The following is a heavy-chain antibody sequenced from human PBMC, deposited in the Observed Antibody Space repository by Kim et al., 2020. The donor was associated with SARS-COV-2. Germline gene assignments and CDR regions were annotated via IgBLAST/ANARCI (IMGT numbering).Heavy chain of an antibody. CDR2: ISRSGSAI. CDR3: ARDRTAFDY. Sequence: GGSLRLSCAVSGLTFSTTDMHGVRQAPGKGLEWIAYISRSGSAIVYADSVKGRFTISRDEAKNSIFLQMNSLRDEDTAVYYCARDRTAFDYWGQGTLVTVSS. CDR1: GLTFSTTD. V-gene: IGHV3-48*02. D-gene: IGHD1-1*01. J-gene: IGHJ4*02.